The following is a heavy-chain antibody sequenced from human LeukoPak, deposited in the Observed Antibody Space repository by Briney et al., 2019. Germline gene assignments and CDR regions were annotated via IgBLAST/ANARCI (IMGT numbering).Heavy chain of an antibody. CDR3: ANLIYDFWSGYYLDY. D-gene: IGHD3-3*01. Sequence: PGGSLRLSCAASGFTFSSYSMNWVRQAPGKGLEWVSAISGSGGSTYYADSVKGRFTISRDNSKNTLYLQMNSLRAEDTAVYYCANLIYDFWSGYYLDYWGQGTLVTVSS. CDR1: GFTFSSYS. V-gene: IGHV3-23*01. J-gene: IGHJ4*02. CDR2: ISGSGGST.